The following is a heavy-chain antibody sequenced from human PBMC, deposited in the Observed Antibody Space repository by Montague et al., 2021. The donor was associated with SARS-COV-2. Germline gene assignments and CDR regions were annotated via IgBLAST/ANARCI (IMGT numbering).Heavy chain of an antibody. J-gene: IGHJ4*02. CDR2: SYHSGTT. V-gene: IGHV4-38-2*02. CDR3: ARAPYYGPGKPYQFDY. Sequence: SETLFLTCTVSGYSINSNYYWGWIRQPPGKGLEWIGCSYHSGTTYYHPSLKSRVTISLDTSNNHFFLKVTSVTAADTAVYYCARAPYYGPGKPYQFDYWGRGTLVTVSS. D-gene: IGHD3-10*01. CDR1: GYSINSNYY.